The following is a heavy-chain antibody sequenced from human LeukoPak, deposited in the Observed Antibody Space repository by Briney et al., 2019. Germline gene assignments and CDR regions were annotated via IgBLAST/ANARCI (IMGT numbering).Heavy chain of an antibody. V-gene: IGHV3-23*01. CDR2: ISASGGST. Sequence: PGGSLRLSCAASGFTFSSSAMSWVRQVPGKGLEWVSGISASGGSTYYADSVKGRFTISRDNSKNTLYLQMNSLRAEDTAVYYCARDPYDFWSGYYKSGLDWGQGTLVTVSS. CDR3: ARDPYDFWSGYYKSGLD. D-gene: IGHD3-3*01. J-gene: IGHJ4*02. CDR1: GFTFSSSA.